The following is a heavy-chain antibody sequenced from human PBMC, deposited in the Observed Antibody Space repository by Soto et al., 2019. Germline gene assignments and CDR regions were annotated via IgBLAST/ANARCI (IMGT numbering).Heavy chain of an antibody. CDR1: GGSISSYY. V-gene: IGHV4-59*01. D-gene: IGHD3-10*01. Sequence: SETLSLTCTVSGGSISSYYWSWIRQPPGKGLEWIGYIYHSGCTNYNPSLKSRVTISVDTSKNQFSLKLSSVTAADTAVYYCARDLGVRGVIIGHDYYYGMDVWGQGTTVTVSS. CDR2: IYHSGCT. CDR3: ARDLGVRGVIIGHDYYYGMDV. J-gene: IGHJ6*02.